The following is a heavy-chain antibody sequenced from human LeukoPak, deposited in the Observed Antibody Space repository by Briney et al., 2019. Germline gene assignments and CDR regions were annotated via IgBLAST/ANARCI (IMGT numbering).Heavy chain of an antibody. CDR3: TREVRSAWASFDP. J-gene: IGHJ5*02. CDR2: IYYSGST. V-gene: IGHV4-39*02. D-gene: IGHD1-26*01. Sequence: SETLSLTCSVSGGSISSSTYYWGWIRQPPGKGLEWIGSIYYSGSTYYNPSLKSRVTISADTSKNQFSLKLTSVTAADTAVYYCTREVRSAWASFDPWGQGTLVIVSS. CDR1: GGSISSSTYY.